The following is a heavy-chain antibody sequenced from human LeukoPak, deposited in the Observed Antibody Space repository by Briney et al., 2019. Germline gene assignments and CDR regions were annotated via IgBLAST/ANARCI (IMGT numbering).Heavy chain of an antibody. J-gene: IGHJ6*03. CDR3: ARGGYCSSTSCYASVFGSYYYYMDV. CDR1: GFTFSSYW. V-gene: IGHV3-74*01. Sequence: SGGSLRLSCAASGFTFSSYWMHWVRQAPGKGLVWVSRINSDGSSTSYADSVRGRFSISRDNAKNTLYLQMNSLRAEDTAVYYCARGGYCSSTSCYASVFGSYYYYMDVWGKGTTVTVSS. CDR2: INSDGSST. D-gene: IGHD2-2*01.